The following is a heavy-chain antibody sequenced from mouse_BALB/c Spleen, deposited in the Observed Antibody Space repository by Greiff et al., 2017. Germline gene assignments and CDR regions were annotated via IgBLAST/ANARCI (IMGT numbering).Heavy chain of an antibody. CDR3: ARFITTVVATGDY. D-gene: IGHD1-1*01. J-gene: IGHJ2*01. V-gene: IGHV1-7*01. CDR2: INPSTGYT. Sequence: QVHVKQSGAELAKPGASVKMSCKASGYTFTSYWMHWVKQRPGQGLEWIGYINPSTGYTEYNQKFKDKATLTADKSSSTAYMQLSSLTSEDSAVYYCARFITTVVATGDYWGQGTTLTVSS. CDR1: GYTFTSYW.